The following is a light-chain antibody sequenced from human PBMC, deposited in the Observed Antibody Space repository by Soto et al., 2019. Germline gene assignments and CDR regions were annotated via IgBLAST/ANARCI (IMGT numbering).Light chain of an antibody. Sequence: EIVLTQSPATLSLSPGERATLSCRASQSVSSYLAWYQQTPGQAPRLLIYDASNRATGIPARFSGSGSGTDFTLAISSLEPEDFAVYYCQHRSNCPLTFGGGTKVEIK. V-gene: IGKV3-11*01. CDR2: DAS. CDR3: QHRSNCPLT. CDR1: QSVSSY. J-gene: IGKJ4*01.